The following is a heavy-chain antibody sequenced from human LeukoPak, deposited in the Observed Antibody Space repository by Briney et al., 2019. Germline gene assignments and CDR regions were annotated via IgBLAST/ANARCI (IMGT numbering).Heavy chain of an antibody. CDR1: GYTFTGHY. CDR3: ARALTIFGVVIFDY. J-gene: IGHJ4*02. V-gene: IGHV1-2*02. Sequence: VASVKVSCKASGYTFTGHYIHWVRQAPGQGLEWMGWINPNSGGTRYAQKFQGRVTVTRDTSISTAHMELSRLTSDDTAAYYCARALTIFGVVIFDYWGQGTLVTVSS. CDR2: INPNSGGT. D-gene: IGHD3-3*01.